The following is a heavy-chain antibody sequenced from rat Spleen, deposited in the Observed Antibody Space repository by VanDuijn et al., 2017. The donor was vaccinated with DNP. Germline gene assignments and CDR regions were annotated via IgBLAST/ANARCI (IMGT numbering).Heavy chain of an antibody. Sequence: EVQLQESGPGLVKPSQSLSLTCSVTGYSITSNYWGWIRKFPGNKMEWIGHISYSGSTGYNPSLKSRISITRDTSKNQYFLQLYSVTTEDTATYYCARWGYWSFDFWGPGTMVTVSS. CDR1: GYSITSNY. CDR2: ISYSGST. J-gene: IGHJ1*01. CDR3: ARWGYWSFDF. V-gene: IGHV3-1*01.